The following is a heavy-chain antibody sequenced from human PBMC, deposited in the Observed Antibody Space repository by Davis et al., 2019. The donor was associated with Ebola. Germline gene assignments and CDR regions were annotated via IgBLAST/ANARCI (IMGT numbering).Heavy chain of an antibody. D-gene: IGHD3-22*01. CDR2: IRSKANSYAT. CDR3: APLLLHAFDI. Sequence: GGSLRLSCAASGFTFSGSAMHWVRQASGKGLEWVGRIRSKANSYATAYAASVKGRFTISRDDSKNTAYLQMNSLKTEDTAVYYCAPLLLHAFDIWGQGTMVTVSS. J-gene: IGHJ3*02. CDR1: GFTFSGSA. V-gene: IGHV3-73*01.